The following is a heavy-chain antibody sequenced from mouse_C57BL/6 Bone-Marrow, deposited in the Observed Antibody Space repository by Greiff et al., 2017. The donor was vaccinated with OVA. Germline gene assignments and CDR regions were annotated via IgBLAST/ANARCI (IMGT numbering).Heavy chain of an antibody. D-gene: IGHD1-2*01. CDR1: GFTFSDYY. V-gene: IGHV5-16*02. J-gene: IGHJ2*01. CDR2: INYDGSST. CDR3: ARRRPHYSLYFDY. Sequence: EVMLVESEGGLVQPGSSMKLSCTASGFTFSDYYMAWVRQVPEKGLEWVANINYDGSSTYYLDSLKSRFIISRDNAKNILYLQMSSLKSEDTATYYCARRRPHYSLYFDYWGQGTTLTVSS.